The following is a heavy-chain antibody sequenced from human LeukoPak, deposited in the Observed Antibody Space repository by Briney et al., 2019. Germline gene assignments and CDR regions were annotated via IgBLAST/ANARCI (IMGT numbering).Heavy chain of an antibody. CDR2: IKSKADGGTT. CDR3: TTDRMVATNPKWFDN. CDR1: GFTFNHAW. J-gene: IGHJ4*02. V-gene: IGHV3-15*01. Sequence: GGSLRLSCAASGFTFNHAWMSWVRQAPGKGLEWVGCIKSKADGGTTDYAAPVKGRITISRDDSKKTLYLQMNSLKTEDTAVYYCTTDRMVATNPKWFDNWGQGTLVTVSS. D-gene: IGHD5-12*01.